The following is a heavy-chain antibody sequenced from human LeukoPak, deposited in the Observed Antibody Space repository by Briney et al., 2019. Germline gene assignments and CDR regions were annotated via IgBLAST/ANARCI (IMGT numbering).Heavy chain of an antibody. Sequence: GGSLRLSCLTSGFTLSTNAMSWVRQAPGKGLEWISGISGSGASTYYADSVKGRFTISRDDSRNTLYLQMNSLRGDDTAVYYCAKDPYFSVVVPAAIGYGMDVWGQGTTVTVSS. CDR3: AKDPYFSVVVPAAIGYGMDV. CDR2: ISGSGAST. V-gene: IGHV3-23*01. CDR1: GFTLSTNA. D-gene: IGHD2-2*01. J-gene: IGHJ6*02.